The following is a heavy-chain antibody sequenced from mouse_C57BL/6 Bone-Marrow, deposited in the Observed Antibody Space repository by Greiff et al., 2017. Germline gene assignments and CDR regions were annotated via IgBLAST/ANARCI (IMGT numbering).Heavy chain of an antibody. Sequence: EVQLQQSGAELVRPGASVKLSCTASGFNIKDDYMHWVKQRPEQGLEWIGWIDPENGDTEYASKFQGKATITADTSSNTAYLQLSSLTSEDTAVYYCTRTVVTPLAYWGQGTLVTVSA. CDR2: IDPENGDT. CDR1: GFNIKDDY. J-gene: IGHJ3*01. CDR3: TRTVVTPLAY. D-gene: IGHD2-2*01. V-gene: IGHV14-4*01.